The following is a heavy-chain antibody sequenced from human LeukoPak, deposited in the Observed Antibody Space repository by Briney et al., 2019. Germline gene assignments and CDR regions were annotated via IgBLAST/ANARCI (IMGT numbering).Heavy chain of an antibody. J-gene: IGHJ4*02. Sequence: GGSLRLSCAASGFTFSSYAMSWVRQAPGKGLEWVSAISGSGGSTYYADSVKGRFTISRDNSKNTLYLQMNSLRAEDTAVYYCAKMSSTFSYYYDSSGYYPGYWGQGTLVTVSS. V-gene: IGHV3-23*01. CDR3: AKMSSTFSYYYDSSGYYPGY. CDR2: ISGSGGST. D-gene: IGHD3-22*01. CDR1: GFTFSSYA.